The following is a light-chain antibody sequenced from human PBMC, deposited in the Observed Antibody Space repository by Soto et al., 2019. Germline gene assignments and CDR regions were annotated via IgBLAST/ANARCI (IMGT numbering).Light chain of an antibody. CDR2: KAS. CDR3: QQYDTYSWT. Sequence: DIQMTQSSSTLSASVGDRVTITCRASQSISNRLAWYQQKPGKAPKLLIYKASTLESGVPSRFSGSGSGTEFTLTISSPQPDDFATYDCQQYDTYSWTFGQGTKVEIK. CDR1: QSISNR. V-gene: IGKV1-5*03. J-gene: IGKJ1*01.